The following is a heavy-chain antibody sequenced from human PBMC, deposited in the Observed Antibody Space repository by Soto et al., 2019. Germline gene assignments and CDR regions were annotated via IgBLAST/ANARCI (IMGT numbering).Heavy chain of an antibody. D-gene: IGHD6-19*01. V-gene: IGHV1-69*13. CDR3: ARNKGGAVAGNYYYAMDV. Sequence: ASVKVSCKASGGSLNSYAVSWVRQAPGQGFEWMGGIIPMFGTSKYAQKFQGRVTITADESTSTAYMELSSLRSEDTAVYYCARNKGGAVAGNYYYAMDVWGQGTTVTAP. J-gene: IGHJ6*02. CDR1: GGSLNSYA. CDR2: IIPMFGTS.